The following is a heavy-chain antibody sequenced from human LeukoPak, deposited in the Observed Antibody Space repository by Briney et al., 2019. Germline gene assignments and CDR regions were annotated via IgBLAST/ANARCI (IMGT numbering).Heavy chain of an antibody. CDR3: ARRVVGGNPDS. CDR2: INVTGSYT. CDR1: GFTFSDYY. Sequence: KPGGSLRLSCTASGFTFSDYYMSWVRQAPGKGLEWVSYINVTGSYTYYADSVKGRFTISRDNAKNSLYLQMISLRAEDTAVYYCARRVVGGNPDSWGQGTLVNVSS. D-gene: IGHD4-23*01. J-gene: IGHJ4*02. V-gene: IGHV3-11*06.